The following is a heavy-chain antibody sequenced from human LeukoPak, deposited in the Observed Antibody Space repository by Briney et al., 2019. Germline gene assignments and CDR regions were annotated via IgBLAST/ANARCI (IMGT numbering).Heavy chain of an antibody. D-gene: IGHD5-18*01. CDR3: ARDVYSYDKFDY. J-gene: IGHJ4*02. V-gene: IGHV3-21*01. CDR1: GFTFSSYS. CDR2: ISSSSSYI. Sequence: PGGSLRLSCAASGFTFSSYSMNWVRQAPGKGLEWVSSISSSSSYIYYADSVKGRFTISRDNAKNSLYLQMNSLRAEDTAVYYCARDVYSYDKFDYWGQGTLVTVSS.